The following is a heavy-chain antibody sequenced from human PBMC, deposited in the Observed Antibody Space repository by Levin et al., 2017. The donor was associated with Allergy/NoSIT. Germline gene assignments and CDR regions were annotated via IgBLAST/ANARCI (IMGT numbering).Heavy chain of an antibody. V-gene: IGHV1-2*02. CDR3: ATVYEIALVIDF. Sequence: PGESLKISCKASGYTFTDYYIHWVRQAPGQGLEWMGWINPDTGDTHYAQKFQDRVTMTRDTSISTAYMDLARLKFDDTAVYYCATVYEIALVIDFWGQGSLVTVSS. CDR1: GYTFTDYY. J-gene: IGHJ4*02. CDR2: INPDTGDT. D-gene: IGHD2/OR15-2a*01.